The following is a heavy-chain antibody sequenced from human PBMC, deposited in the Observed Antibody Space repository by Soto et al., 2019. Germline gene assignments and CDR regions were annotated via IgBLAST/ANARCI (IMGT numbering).Heavy chain of an antibody. D-gene: IGHD4-17*01. CDR3: ARERYGDYYFDY. CDR2: ISSSSRTI. V-gene: IGHV3-48*01. CDR1: GFTFSSYS. J-gene: IGHJ4*02. Sequence: EVQLVESGGGLVQPGGSLRLSCAASGFTFSSYSMNWVRQAPGKGLEWVSYISSSSRTIYYADSVKGRFTISRDNAKNALYLQMNRLRAEDTAVYYCARERYGDYYFDYWVQGTLVTVSS.